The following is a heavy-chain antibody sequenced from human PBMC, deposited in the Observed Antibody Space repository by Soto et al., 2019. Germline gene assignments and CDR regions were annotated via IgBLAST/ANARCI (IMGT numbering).Heavy chain of an antibody. J-gene: IGHJ4*02. V-gene: IGHV1-69*06. CDR3: ARRPRGGSGYYHAYYFDY. CDR1: GGTFSSYA. D-gene: IGHD3-22*01. Sequence: SVKVSCKASGGTFSSYAISWVRQAPGQGLEWMGGIIPIFGTANYAQKFQGRVTITADKSTSTAYMELSSLRSEDTAVYYCARRPRGGSGYYHAYYFDYWGQGTLVTVSS. CDR2: IIPIFGTA.